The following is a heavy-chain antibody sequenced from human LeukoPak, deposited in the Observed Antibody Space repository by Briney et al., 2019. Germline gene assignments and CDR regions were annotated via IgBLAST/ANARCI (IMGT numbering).Heavy chain of an antibody. J-gene: IGHJ6*03. Sequence: GGSLRLSCAASGFTFTNYGMHWVRQAPGKGLEWVAFIRYDGSNKYYADSVKGRFTISRDNSKNTLYLQMNSLRAEDTAVYYCAKPAELYYYYYYMDVWGKGTTVTVSS. CDR1: GFTFTNYG. CDR3: AKPAELYYYYYYMDV. CDR2: IRYDGSNK. D-gene: IGHD1-14*01. V-gene: IGHV3-30*02.